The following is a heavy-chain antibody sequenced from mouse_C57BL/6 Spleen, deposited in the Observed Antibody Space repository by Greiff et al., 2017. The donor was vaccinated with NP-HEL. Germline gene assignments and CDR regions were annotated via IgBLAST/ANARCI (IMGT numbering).Heavy chain of an antibody. CDR2: IYPGSGST. V-gene: IGHV1-55*01. J-gene: IGHJ3*01. Sequence: QVQLQQPGAELVKPGASVKMSCKASGYTFTSYWITWVKQRPGQGLEWIGHIYPGSGSTNYNEKIKSKSTLTVDTSSSTAYMQLSSLTSEDSAVYYCARTGSNGRFAYWGQGTLVTVSA. CDR1: GYTFTSYW. D-gene: IGHD2-5*01. CDR3: ARTGSNGRFAY.